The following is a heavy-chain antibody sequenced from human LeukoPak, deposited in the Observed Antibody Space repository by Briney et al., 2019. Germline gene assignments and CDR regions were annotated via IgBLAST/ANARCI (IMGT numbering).Heavy chain of an antibody. J-gene: IGHJ4*02. CDR3: ARDRPPRDSGSSLRKDYFDY. CDR2: ISAYNGDT. CDR1: GYTFTSYG. V-gene: IGHV1-18*01. D-gene: IGHD1-26*01. Sequence: ASVKVSCKASGYTFTSYGISWVRQAPGQGHEWMGWISAYNGDTNYAQKLQSRVTMTTDTSTSTAYMELRSLRSDDTAVYYCARDRPPRDSGSSLRKDYFDYWGQGTLVTVSS.